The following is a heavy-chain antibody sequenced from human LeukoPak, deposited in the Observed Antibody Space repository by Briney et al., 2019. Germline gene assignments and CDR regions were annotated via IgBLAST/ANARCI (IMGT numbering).Heavy chain of an antibody. CDR3: ARDEGNWFDP. V-gene: IGHV3-7*05. Sequence: GGPLRLSCAASGFTFSSYWMSWVRPAPGEGLGWVANIKQDGSEKYYVDSVKGRFTISRDNAKNSLYLQMNSLRAEDTAVYYCARDEGNWFDPWGQGTLVTVSS. CDR1: GFTFSSYW. CDR2: IKQDGSEK. J-gene: IGHJ5*02.